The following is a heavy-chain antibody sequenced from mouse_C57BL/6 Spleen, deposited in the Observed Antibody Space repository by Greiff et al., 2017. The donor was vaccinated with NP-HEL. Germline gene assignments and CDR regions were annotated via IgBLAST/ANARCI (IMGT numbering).Heavy chain of an antibody. V-gene: IGHV1-26*01. J-gene: IGHJ3*01. CDR3: ARPGAYTWFAY. D-gene: IGHD3-1*01. CDR2: INPNNGGT. CDR1: GYTFTDYY. Sequence: EVQLQQSGPELVKPGASVKISCKASGYTFTDYYMNWVKQSHGKSLEWIGDINPNNGGTSYNQKFKGKATLTVDKSSSTAYMELRSLTSEDSAVYYCARPGAYTWFAYWGQGTLVTVSA.